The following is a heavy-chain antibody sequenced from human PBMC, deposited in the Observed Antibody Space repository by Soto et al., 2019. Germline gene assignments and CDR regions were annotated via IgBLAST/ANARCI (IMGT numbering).Heavy chain of an antibody. CDR1: GFTFSSYS. CDR3: ARDYYDSSGKTYYFDY. D-gene: IGHD3-22*01. V-gene: IGHV3-48*02. J-gene: IGHJ4*02. Sequence: GGSLRLSCAASGFTFSSYSMNWVRQAPGKGLEWVSYISSSSSTIYYADSVKGRFTISRDNAKNSLYLQMNSLRDEDTAVYYCARDYYDSSGKTYYFDYWGQGTLVTVSS. CDR2: ISSSSSTI.